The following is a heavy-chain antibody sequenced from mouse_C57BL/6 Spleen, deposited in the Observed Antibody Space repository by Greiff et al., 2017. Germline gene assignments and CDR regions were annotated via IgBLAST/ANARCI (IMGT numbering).Heavy chain of an antibody. Sequence: DVMLVESGGDLVKPGGSLKLSCAASGFTFSSYGMSWVRQTPDKRLEWVATISSGGSYTYYPDSVKGRFTISRDNAKNTLYLQMSSLKSEDTAMYYCARPNYYYGSSYDWYFDVWGTGTTVTVSS. CDR1: GFTFSSYG. CDR3: ARPNYYYGSSYDWYFDV. CDR2: ISSGGSYT. J-gene: IGHJ1*03. D-gene: IGHD1-1*01. V-gene: IGHV5-6*02.